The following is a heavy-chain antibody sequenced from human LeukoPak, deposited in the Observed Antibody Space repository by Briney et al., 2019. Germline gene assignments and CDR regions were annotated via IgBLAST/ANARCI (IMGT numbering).Heavy chain of an antibody. D-gene: IGHD3-16*02. CDR1: GYSFTSYR. V-gene: IGHV5-10-1*01. CDR3: ASPDPLGELLLMLAL. Sequence: GESLRISCKGSGYSFTSYRISWVRQMPGKGLEWMGRIDPSDSYTNYSPSFQGHVTISVDKSISTAYMELSRLRSDDTAVYYCASPDPLGELLLMLALWGQGTLVTVSS. CDR2: IDPSDSYT. J-gene: IGHJ4*02.